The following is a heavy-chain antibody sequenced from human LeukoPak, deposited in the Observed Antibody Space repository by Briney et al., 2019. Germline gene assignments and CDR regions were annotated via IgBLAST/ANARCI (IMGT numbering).Heavy chain of an antibody. D-gene: IGHD6-13*01. J-gene: IGHJ6*03. Sequence: PGGSLRLSCAASGFTFSSYGMRWVRQAPGKGLEWVAVISYDGSNKYYADSVKGRFTISRDNSKNTLYLQMNSLRAEDTAVYYCAKDGVRGSSWYYYYYYMDVWGKGTTVTVSS. CDR2: ISYDGSNK. CDR3: AKDGVRGSSWYYYYYYMDV. CDR1: GFTFSSYG. V-gene: IGHV3-30*18.